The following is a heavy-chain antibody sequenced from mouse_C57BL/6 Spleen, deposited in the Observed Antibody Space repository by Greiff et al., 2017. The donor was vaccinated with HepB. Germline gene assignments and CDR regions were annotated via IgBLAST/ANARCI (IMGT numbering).Heavy chain of an antibody. CDR3: ARSYDYGYAMDY. CDR2: ISNLAYSI. Sequence: DVKLVESGGGLVQPGGSLKLSCAASGFTFSDYGMAWVRQAPRKGPEWVAFISNLAYSIYYADTVTGRFTISRENAKNTLYLEMSSLRSEDTAMYYCARSYDYGYAMDYWGQGTSVTVSS. D-gene: IGHD2-4*01. CDR1: GFTFSDYG. V-gene: IGHV5-15*01. J-gene: IGHJ4*01.